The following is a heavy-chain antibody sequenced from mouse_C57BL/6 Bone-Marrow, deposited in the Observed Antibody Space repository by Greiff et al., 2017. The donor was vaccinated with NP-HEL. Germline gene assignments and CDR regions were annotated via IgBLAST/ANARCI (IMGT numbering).Heavy chain of an antibody. D-gene: IGHD1-1*01. V-gene: IGHV5-6*01. CDR3: ARITTVVGYYYAMDY. CDR1: GFTFSSYG. J-gene: IGHJ4*01. CDR2: ISSGGGYT. Sequence: EVKLMESGGDLVKPGGSLKLSCAASGFTFSSYGMSWVRQTPDKRLEWVATISSGGGYTYYPDSVKGRFTISRDNAKNTLYLQMSSLKSEDTAMYYCARITTVVGYYYAMDYWGQGTSVTVSS.